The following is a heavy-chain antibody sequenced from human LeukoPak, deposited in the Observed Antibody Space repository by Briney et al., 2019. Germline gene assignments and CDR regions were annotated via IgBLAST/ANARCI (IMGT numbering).Heavy chain of an antibody. CDR2: IYPGDSDT. V-gene: IGHV5-51*01. Sequence: GESLKISCKGSGYSFTSYWIGWVRQMPGKGLEWMGIIYPGDSDTRYSPSFQGQVTISADKSISTAYLQWSSLKASDTAMYYCARHGINQIWFGENTLPDYWGQGTLVTVSS. CDR3: ARHGINQIWFGENTLPDY. D-gene: IGHD3-10*01. CDR1: GYSFTSYW. J-gene: IGHJ4*02.